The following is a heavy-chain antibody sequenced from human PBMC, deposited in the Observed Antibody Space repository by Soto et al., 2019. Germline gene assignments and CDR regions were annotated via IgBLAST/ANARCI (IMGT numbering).Heavy chain of an antibody. CDR1: GYTLTELS. CDR2: FDPEDGET. V-gene: IGHV1-24*01. Sequence: GASVKVSCKVSGYTLTELSMHWVRQAPGKGLEWMGGFDPEDGETIYAQKFQGRVTMTEDTSTDTAYMELSSLRSEDTAVYYCATMVFPVVPAGKQKAPPPLWGQGTLVTVSS. D-gene: IGHD2-2*01. CDR3: ATMVFPVVPAGKQKAPPPL. J-gene: IGHJ4*02.